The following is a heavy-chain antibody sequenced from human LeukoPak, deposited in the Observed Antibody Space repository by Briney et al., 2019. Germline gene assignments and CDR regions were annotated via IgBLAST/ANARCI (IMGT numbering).Heavy chain of an antibody. D-gene: IGHD2/OR15-2a*01. V-gene: IGHV3-21*01. CDR1: RFTFSSYS. Sequence: GGSLRLSCVASRFTFSSYSMTWVRRAPGTGLEWVSPISFGGGHIFYTDSVKGRFTIFRDDSKNSLYLEMSSLRAEDTAVYFCARIVLTPPYGMDAWGQGTTVTVSS. CDR2: ISFGGGHI. J-gene: IGHJ6*02. CDR3: ARIVLTPPYGMDA.